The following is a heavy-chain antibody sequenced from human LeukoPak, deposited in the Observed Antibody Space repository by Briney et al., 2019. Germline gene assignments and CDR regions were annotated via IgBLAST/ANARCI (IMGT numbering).Heavy chain of an antibody. Sequence: GASVKVSCKASGGTFGSYAISWVRQAPGQGLEWMGGIIPIFGTANYAQKFQGRVTITTDESTGTAYMELSSLRSEDTAVYYCARGIAARQVYYYYYMDVWGKGTTVTVSS. CDR3: ARGIAARQVYYYYYMDV. J-gene: IGHJ6*03. CDR1: GGTFGSYA. CDR2: IIPIFGTA. V-gene: IGHV1-69*05. D-gene: IGHD6-6*01.